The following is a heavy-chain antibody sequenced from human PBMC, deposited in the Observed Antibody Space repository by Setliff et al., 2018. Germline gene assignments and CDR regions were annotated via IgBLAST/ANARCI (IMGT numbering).Heavy chain of an antibody. V-gene: IGHV1-3*03. CDR3: ARGRPTANPYYYYMDV. J-gene: IGHJ6*03. Sequence: ASVKVSCKASGYTFSANAIHWVRQAPGQRLEWMGWINAGNGDTKYSQDFQGRVTITRDTSASTAYMDLSSLRSDDMAVYYCARGRPTANPYYYYMDVWGKGTTVTVSS. CDR1: GYTFSANA. D-gene: IGHD4-4*01. CDR2: INAGNGDT.